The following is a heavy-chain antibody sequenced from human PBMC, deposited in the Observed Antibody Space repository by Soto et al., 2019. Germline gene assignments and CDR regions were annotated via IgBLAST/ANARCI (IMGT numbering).Heavy chain of an antibody. CDR1: VGFTSTNNW. Sequence: PSETLSLTCAVSVGFTSTNNWCSWVRQPPGKGLEWIGDAYHSGSTEYNPSLKSRVSISVDKSKNQISLKLTSATAADTAVYYCARSPPSSYYGGSGTFDYWGQGTLVTVSS. D-gene: IGHD3-10*01. V-gene: IGHV4-4*02. CDR2: AYHSGST. J-gene: IGHJ4*02. CDR3: ARSPPSSYYGGSGTFDY.